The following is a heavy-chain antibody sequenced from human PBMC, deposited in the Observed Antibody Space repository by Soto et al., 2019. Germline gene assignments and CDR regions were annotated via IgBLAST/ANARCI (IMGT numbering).Heavy chain of an antibody. CDR1: GGSISTSNW. CDR3: ARARATIAAAAIFDC. J-gene: IGHJ4*02. D-gene: IGHD6-13*01. Sequence: SETLSLTCAVSGGSISTSNWWSWVRQPPGKGLEWIGEVYRTGSTNYNPSLESRGIVSVDKSKTQFSLKLTSVTAADTAVYYCARARATIAAAAIFDCWGQGPLVTVSS. V-gene: IGHV4-4*02. CDR2: VYRTGST.